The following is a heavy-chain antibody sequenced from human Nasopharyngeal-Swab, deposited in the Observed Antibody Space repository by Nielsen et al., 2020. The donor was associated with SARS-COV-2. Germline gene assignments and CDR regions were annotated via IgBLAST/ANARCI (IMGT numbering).Heavy chain of an antibody. Sequence: GGSLRLSCAASGFTFSSYSMNWVRQAPGKGLEWVSSISSSSSYIYYADSVKGRFTISRDNAKNSLYLQMNSLRAEDTAVYYCARDDLPSIAAAGVDAFDIRGQGTMVTVSS. D-gene: IGHD6-13*01. J-gene: IGHJ3*02. V-gene: IGHV3-21*01. CDR2: ISSSSSYI. CDR3: ARDDLPSIAAAGVDAFDI. CDR1: GFTFSSYS.